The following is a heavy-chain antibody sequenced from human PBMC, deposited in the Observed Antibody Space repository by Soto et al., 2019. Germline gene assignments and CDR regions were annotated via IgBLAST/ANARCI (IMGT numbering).Heavy chain of an antibody. J-gene: IGHJ4*02. V-gene: IGHV3-49*04. CDR1: GFTFGDYA. CDR2: IRSKAYGGTT. Sequence: GGSLRLSCTASGFTFGDYAMSWVRQAPWKGLEWVGFIRSKAYGGTTEYAASGKGRFTISRDDSKSIAYLQMNRMKTEDTAVYYCTRHSHYFWGSYRYTRTFDYWGQGT. CDR3: TRHSHYFWGSYRYTRTFDY. D-gene: IGHD3-16*02.